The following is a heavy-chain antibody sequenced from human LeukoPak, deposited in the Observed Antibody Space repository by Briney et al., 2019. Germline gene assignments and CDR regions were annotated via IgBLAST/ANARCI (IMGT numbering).Heavy chain of an antibody. Sequence: GGSLRLSCAASGLTFSTYSMNWVRQAPGKGLEWVSSISSSSSYMFYADSAKGRFTISRDNAKNSLYLQVNSLRAEDTAVYYCVRVVPGTGSLDFWGQGALVTVSS. J-gene: IGHJ4*02. V-gene: IGHV3-21*01. D-gene: IGHD1-1*01. CDR2: ISSSSSYM. CDR3: VRVVPGTGSLDF. CDR1: GLTFSTYS.